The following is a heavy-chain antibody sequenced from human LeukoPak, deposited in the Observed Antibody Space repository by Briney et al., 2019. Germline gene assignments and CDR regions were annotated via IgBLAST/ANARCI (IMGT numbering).Heavy chain of an antibody. Sequence: IYYADSVKGRFTISRDNAKNSLYLQMNSLRAEDTAVYYCARGGYGLGYCSSTSCYTFDYWGQGTLVTVSS. V-gene: IGHV3-11*04. J-gene: IGHJ4*02. D-gene: IGHD2-2*01. CDR2: I. CDR3: ARGGYGLGYCSSTSCYTFDY.